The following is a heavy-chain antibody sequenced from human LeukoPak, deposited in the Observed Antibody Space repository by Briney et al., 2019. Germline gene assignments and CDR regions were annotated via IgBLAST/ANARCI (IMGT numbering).Heavy chain of an antibody. CDR2: ISTFNGNT. Sequence: ASVRVSCKASGYTFTNYGINWVRQAPGRGLEWMGWISTFNGNTHYAQKLQGRVTLTTDTSTCTAYMELKSLTSDDTALYYCARIGCSSTICYGNSVDPWGQGTLVTVSS. D-gene: IGHD2-2*01. V-gene: IGHV1-18*01. J-gene: IGHJ5*02. CDR3: ARIGCSSTICYGNSVDP. CDR1: GYTFTNYG.